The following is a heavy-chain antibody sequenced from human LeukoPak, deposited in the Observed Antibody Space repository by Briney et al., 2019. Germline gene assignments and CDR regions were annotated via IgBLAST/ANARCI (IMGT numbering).Heavy chain of an antibody. Sequence: SQTLSLTCTVSGCSISSGGYYWSWNRQHPGKGLEWIGYIYYSGSTYYNPSLKSRVTISVDTSKNQFSLKLSSVTAADTAVYYCASSVVPAAYYFDYWGQGTLVTVSS. V-gene: IGHV4-31*03. CDR1: GCSISSGGYY. CDR3: ASSVVPAAYYFDY. CDR2: IYYSGST. J-gene: IGHJ4*02. D-gene: IGHD2-2*01.